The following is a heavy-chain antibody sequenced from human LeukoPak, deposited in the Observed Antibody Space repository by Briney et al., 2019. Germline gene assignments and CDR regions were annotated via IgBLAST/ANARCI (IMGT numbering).Heavy chain of an antibody. CDR1: GFTFNSYS. Sequence: GGSLRLSCAASGFTFNSYSMKWVRQAPGKGLEWVSAISGSGGSTYYADSVKGRFTISRDNSKNTLYLQMNSLRAEDTAVYYCARGESTIYFFDYWGQGTLVTVAS. CDR3: ARGESTIYFFDY. CDR2: ISGSGGST. J-gene: IGHJ4*02. D-gene: IGHD2-21*01. V-gene: IGHV3-23*01.